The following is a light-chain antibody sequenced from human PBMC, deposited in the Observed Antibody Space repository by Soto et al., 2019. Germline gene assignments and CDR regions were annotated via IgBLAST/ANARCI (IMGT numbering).Light chain of an antibody. CDR1: SSNIGNNY. V-gene: IGLV1-51*01. Sequence: QSVLTQPPSVSAAPGQKVTISCSGSSSNIGNNYVSWYQQLPGTAPKLLIYDNNKRPSGIPDRFSCSKSGTSATLGITGLQTGDEAYYYCGTWDSSLSAHVVFGGGTKLNVL. CDR3: GTWDSSLSAHVV. J-gene: IGLJ2*01. CDR2: DNN.